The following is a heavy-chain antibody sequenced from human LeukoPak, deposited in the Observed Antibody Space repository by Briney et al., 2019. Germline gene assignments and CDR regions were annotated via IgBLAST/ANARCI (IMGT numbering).Heavy chain of an antibody. V-gene: IGHV3-7*01. Sequence: GGSLRLSCAASGFTFSSYWMSWVRQAPGKGLEWVANIKQDGSNKYYADSVKGRFTISRDNSKNTLYLQMNSLRAEDTAVYYCAKGLTMMAYWGQGTLVTVSS. J-gene: IGHJ4*02. CDR3: AKGLTMMAY. CDR2: IKQDGSNK. D-gene: IGHD3-22*01. CDR1: GFTFSSYW.